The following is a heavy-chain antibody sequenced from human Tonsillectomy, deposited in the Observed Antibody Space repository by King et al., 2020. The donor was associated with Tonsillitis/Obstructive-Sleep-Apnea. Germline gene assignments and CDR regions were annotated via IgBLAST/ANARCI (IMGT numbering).Heavy chain of an antibody. J-gene: IGHJ4*02. V-gene: IGHV3-33*01. Sequence: VQLVESGGGVVQPGRSPRLSCAASGFIFSRSGMHWVRQAPGKGLEWVAVIWYDGSNKYYADSVKGRFTISRDNSKNTLYLQMNSLRAEDTAVYYCAREVGPSRYYFDYWGQGTLVTVSS. CDR1: GFIFSRSG. CDR3: AREVGPSRYYFDY. CDR2: IWYDGSNK. D-gene: IGHD1-26*01.